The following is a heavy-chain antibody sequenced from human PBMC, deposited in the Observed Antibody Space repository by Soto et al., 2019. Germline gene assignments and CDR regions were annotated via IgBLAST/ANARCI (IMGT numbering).Heavy chain of an antibody. CDR1: GGTFSSYT. V-gene: IGHV1-69*08. D-gene: IGHD6-13*01. Sequence: QVQLVQSGAEVKKPGSSVKVSCKASGGTFSSYTISWVRQAPGQGLEWMGRIIPILGIANCAQKFQGRVTTNADKSTSTSEMELSRVRYAETAVYYCAREGGRSYSSSWSYTWLDPWGQGTLVTVSS. CDR3: AREGGRSYSSSWSYTWLDP. CDR2: IIPILGIA. J-gene: IGHJ5*02.